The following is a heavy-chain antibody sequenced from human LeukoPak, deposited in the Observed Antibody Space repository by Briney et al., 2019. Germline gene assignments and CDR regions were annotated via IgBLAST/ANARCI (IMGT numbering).Heavy chain of an antibody. CDR2: INPSGGST. D-gene: IGHD3-22*01. J-gene: IGHJ4*02. CDR1: EYTFTSYY. CDR3: VTGDSSGYFFDY. Sequence: ASVKVSCKASEYTFTSYYMHWVRQAPGQGLEWMGIINPSGGSTSYAQKFQGRVTMTRDTSTSTVYMELSSLRSEDTAVYYCVTGDSSGYFFDYWGQGTLVTVSS. V-gene: IGHV1-46*01.